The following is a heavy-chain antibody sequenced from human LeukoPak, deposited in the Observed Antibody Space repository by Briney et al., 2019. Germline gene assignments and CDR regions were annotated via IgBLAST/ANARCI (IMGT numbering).Heavy chain of an antibody. V-gene: IGHV1-2*02. D-gene: IGHD3-3*01. CDR3: ARADFIDAGPYLIGP. CDR2: INTKSGRT. J-gene: IGHJ5*02. Sequence: ASVWVSCKTSGYSSTDYYIHWVRQAPGQGLEWMGWINTKSGRTSSARKFQGRVTMTRDPSITTVYMDMAWLTSDDTAIYFCARADFIDAGPYLIGPWGQGTLVTVSS. CDR1: GYSSTDYY.